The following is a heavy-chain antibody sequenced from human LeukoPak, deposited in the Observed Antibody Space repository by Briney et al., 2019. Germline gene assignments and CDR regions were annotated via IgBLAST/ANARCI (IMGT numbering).Heavy chain of an antibody. J-gene: IGHJ5*02. CDR3: ARRAVAGTFNWFDP. CDR2: INPNSGGT. V-gene: IGHV1-2*02. D-gene: IGHD6-19*01. Sequence: SVKVSCKASGYTFTGYYMHWVRQAPGQGLEWMGWINPNSGGTNYAQKFQGRVTMTRDTSISTAYMELSRLRSDDTAVYYCARRAVAGTFNWFDPWGQGTLVTVSS. CDR1: GYTFTGYY.